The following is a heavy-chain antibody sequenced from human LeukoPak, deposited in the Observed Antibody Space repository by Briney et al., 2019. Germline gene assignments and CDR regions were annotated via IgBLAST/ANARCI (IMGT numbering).Heavy chain of an antibody. J-gene: IGHJ4*02. CDR3: ARETPRRGETRDGYR. CDR1: GFTFNTYW. CDR2: IKQDGSEK. V-gene: IGHV3-7*01. D-gene: IGHD5-24*01. Sequence: PGGSLRLSCAASGFTFNTYWMNWVRQAPGKGLEWVSNIKQDGSEKYYVDSVKGRFTISRDNAKNLLFLQINSLRVEDTAVYYCARETPRRGETRDGYRWGQGTVVTVSS.